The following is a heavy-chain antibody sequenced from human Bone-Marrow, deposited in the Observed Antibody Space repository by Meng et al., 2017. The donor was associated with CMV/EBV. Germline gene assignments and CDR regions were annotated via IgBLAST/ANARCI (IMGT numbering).Heavy chain of an antibody. CDR2: INPNSGGT. V-gene: IGHV1-2*02. CDR1: GYTFTGYY. D-gene: IGHD6-6*01. CDR3: ARDRGLWYSGSPTYYYGMDV. J-gene: IGHJ6*02. Sequence: ASVKVSCKASGYTFTGYYMHWVRQAPGQGLEWMGWINPNSGGTNYAQKFQGRVTMTRDTSISTAYMELSRLRSDDTAVYYCARDRGLWYSGSPTYYYGMDVWGQGTTVTVSS.